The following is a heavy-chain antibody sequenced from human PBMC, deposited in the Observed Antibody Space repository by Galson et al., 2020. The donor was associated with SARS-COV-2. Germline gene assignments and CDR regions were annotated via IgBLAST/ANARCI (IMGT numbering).Heavy chain of an antibody. CDR2: INHSGST. J-gene: IGHJ4*02. Sequence: SETLSLTCAVYGGSFSGYYWSWIRQPPGKGLEWIGEINHSGSTNYNPSLKSRVTISVDTSKNQFSLKLSSVTAADTAVYYCARWGGSYGQSAFDYWGQGTLVTVSS. CDR1: GGSFSGYY. D-gene: IGHD1-26*01. CDR3: ARWGGSYGQSAFDY. V-gene: IGHV4-34*01.